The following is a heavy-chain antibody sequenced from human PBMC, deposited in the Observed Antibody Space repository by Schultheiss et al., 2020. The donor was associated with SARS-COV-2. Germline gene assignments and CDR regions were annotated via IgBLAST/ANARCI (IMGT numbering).Heavy chain of an antibody. J-gene: IGHJ5*02. V-gene: IGHV1-18*01. Sequence: ASVKVSCKASGYTFTSYGISWVRQAPGQGLEWMGWISAYNGNTNYAQKLQGRVTMTTDTSTSTAYMELRSLRSDDTAVYYCAREPISTYYDFWSRSNWFDPWGQGTLVTVSS. D-gene: IGHD3-3*01. CDR3: AREPISTYYDFWSRSNWFDP. CDR2: ISAYNGNT. CDR1: GYTFTSYG.